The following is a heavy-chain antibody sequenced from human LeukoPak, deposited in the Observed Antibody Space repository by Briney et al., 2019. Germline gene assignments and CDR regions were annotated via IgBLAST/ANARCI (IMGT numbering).Heavy chain of an antibody. J-gene: IGHJ4*02. D-gene: IGHD6-19*01. CDR2: INPKSGGT. CDR3: ARDGSNSGWQGWVDY. CDR1: GYTFTGYD. Sequence: ASVKVSCKASGYTFTGYDMHWVRQAPGQGPEWMGWINPKSGGTNYAQKFQGRVTMTRDTSINTAYMELSRPTSDDTAVYYCARDGSNSGWQGWVDYWGQGTLVTVSS. V-gene: IGHV1-2*02.